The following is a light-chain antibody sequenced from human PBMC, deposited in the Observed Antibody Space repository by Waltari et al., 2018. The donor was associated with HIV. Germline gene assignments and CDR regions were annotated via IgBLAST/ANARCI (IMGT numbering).Light chain of an antibody. V-gene: IGKV2-28*01. CDR3: MHGQQTPV. J-gene: IGKJ1*01. CDR2: LGS. Sequence: DIAMLQSPDPLAVSPGESASISRVSSQNLLHTNGHNSLDWYLQRPGQATELLIYLGSQRASGVPDRIAGSGSGTSFILKINRVEAEDVGVYYCMHGQQTPVFGQGTKVEIK. CDR1: QNLLHTNGHNS.